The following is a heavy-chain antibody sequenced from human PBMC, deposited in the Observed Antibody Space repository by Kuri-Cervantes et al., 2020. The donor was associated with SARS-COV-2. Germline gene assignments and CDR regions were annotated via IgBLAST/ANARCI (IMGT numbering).Heavy chain of an antibody. V-gene: IGHV4-39*01. D-gene: IGHD4-17*01. J-gene: IGHJ4*02. Sequence: SETLSLTCTVSGATISSSSYYWGWIRQPPGRGLEWIGSIYYSGSTYYNPSLKSRVTIFVDTSKNQFSVKLRSVTAADTAVYYCARHDLTTETTRERGLDYWGQGTWVTVSS. CDR1: GATISSSSYY. CDR3: ARHDLTTETTRERGLDY. CDR2: IYYSGST.